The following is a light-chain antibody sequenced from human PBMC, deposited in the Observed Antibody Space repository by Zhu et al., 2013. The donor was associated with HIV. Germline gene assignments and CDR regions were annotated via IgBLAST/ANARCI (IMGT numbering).Light chain of an antibody. V-gene: IGLV2-14*01. CDR1: SNNVGASNY. J-gene: IGLJ2*01. Sequence: QSALTQPASVSGSPGQAITISCTGTSNNVGASNYVSWYQQHPGKVPKLIIFEVNKRPSGVSDRFSGSKSGNTASLTISGLQAEDEADYYCSSYTVSTTLVFGGGTKLTVL. CDR3: SSYTVSTTLV. CDR2: EVN.